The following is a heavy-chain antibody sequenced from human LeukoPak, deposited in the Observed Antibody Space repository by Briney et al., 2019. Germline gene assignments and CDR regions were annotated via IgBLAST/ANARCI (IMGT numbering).Heavy chain of an antibody. V-gene: IGHV1-2*02. D-gene: IGHD3-16*02. Sequence: GASVKVSCKASGYTFTGYYMHWVRQAPGQGLEWMGWINPNSGGTNYAQKFQGRVTMNRDTSISTAYMELSRLRSDDTAVYYCARDETYYDYVWGSYRPYYFDYWGQGTLVTVSS. J-gene: IGHJ4*02. CDR1: GYTFTGYY. CDR2: INPNSGGT. CDR3: ARDETYYDYVWGSYRPYYFDY.